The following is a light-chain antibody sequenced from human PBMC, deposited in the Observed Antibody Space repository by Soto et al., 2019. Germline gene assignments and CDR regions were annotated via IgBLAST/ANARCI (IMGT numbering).Light chain of an antibody. CDR1: QSVSSY. Sequence: EIVLTQPPATLSLSPGERATLSCRASQSVSSYLAWYQQKPGQAPRLLIYDASNRATGIPARFSGSGSGADFTLTISSLEPEDFAVYYCQQRSNWPPKWTFGQGTKV. CDR2: DAS. V-gene: IGKV3-11*01. CDR3: QQRSNWPPKWT. J-gene: IGKJ1*01.